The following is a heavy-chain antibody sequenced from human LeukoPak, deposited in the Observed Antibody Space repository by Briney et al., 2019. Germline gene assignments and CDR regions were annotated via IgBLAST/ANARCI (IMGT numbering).Heavy chain of an antibody. CDR3: ARGYTRDADY. V-gene: IGHV3-64*01. D-gene: IGHD5-24*01. CDR2: ISSNGGST. J-gene: IGHJ4*02. Sequence: GGSLRLSCAASGFTFSSYAMHWVRQAPGKGLEYVSAISSNGGSTYYANSVKGRFNISRDNSKNTLYLQMGSLRAEDIAVYYCARGYTRDADYWGQGTLVTVSS. CDR1: GFTFSSYA.